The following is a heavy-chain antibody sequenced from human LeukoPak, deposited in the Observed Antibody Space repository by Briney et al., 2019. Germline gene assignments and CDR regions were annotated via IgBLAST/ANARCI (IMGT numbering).Heavy chain of an antibody. D-gene: IGHD1-1*01. Sequence: PSETLSLTCAVYGGSFSGYYWSWIRQPPGKGLEWIGEINHSGSTNYNPSLKSRVTVSVDKSKNQFSLKLSSVTAADTAVYYCAREAGDGQERRGYYMDVWGKGTTVTVSS. J-gene: IGHJ6*03. CDR2: INHSGST. CDR1: GGSFSGYY. CDR3: AREAGDGQERRGYYMDV. V-gene: IGHV4-34*01.